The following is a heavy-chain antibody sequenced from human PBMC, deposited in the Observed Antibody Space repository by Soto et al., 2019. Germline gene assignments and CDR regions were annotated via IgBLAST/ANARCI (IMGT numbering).Heavy chain of an antibody. D-gene: IGHD6-6*01. J-gene: IGHJ4*02. CDR1: GFTFSSYA. Sequence: GGSLRLSCAASGFTFSSYAMSWVLQAPWKGLEWVSAISGSGGSTYYADSVKGRFTISRDNSKNTLYLQMNSLRAEDTAVYYCAKLSSSSSRIVCFDYWGQGTLVTVSS. CDR3: AKLSSSSSRIVCFDY. CDR2: ISGSGGST. V-gene: IGHV3-23*01.